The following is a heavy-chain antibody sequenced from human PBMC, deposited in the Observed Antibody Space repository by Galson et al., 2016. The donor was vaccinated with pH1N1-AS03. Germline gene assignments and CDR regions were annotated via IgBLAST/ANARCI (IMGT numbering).Heavy chain of an antibody. J-gene: IGHJ5*02. CDR1: GLSVAKNY. Sequence: SLRLSCAVSGLSVAKNYMSWVRQAPGKGLEWVSSIYTGGEKFYTDSARGRFTISRDDSKNTLNLQMNSLRAADTAIYYCARVQGGCSRTSCYQDPWGQGTLVTVSS. CDR3: ARVQGGCSRTSCYQDP. D-gene: IGHD2-2*01. CDR2: IYTGGEK. V-gene: IGHV3-53*01.